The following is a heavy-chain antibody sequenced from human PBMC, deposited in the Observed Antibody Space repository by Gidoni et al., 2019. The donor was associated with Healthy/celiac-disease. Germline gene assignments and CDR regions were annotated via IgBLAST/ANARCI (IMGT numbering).Heavy chain of an antibody. V-gene: IGHV3-48*02. Sequence: EVQTVEAGGGWVQPGGSRRLPCEAWGVTYRSYSMNWFRQGPGKGLGWVSYISSSRSTIYYSDSVKGRFTISRDNAKNSLYLHMNSLRDEDTAVYYCARLLIYRQQLANTNSYFDYWGQGTLVTVSS. D-gene: IGHD6-13*01. CDR2: ISSSRSTI. CDR3: ARLLIYRQQLANTNSYFDY. CDR1: GVTYRSYS. J-gene: IGHJ4*02.